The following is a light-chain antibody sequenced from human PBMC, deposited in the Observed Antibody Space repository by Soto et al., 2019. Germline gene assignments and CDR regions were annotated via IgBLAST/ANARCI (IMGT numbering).Light chain of an antibody. CDR3: ASWDASLNGWV. CDR1: MSNIGSDT. Sequence: QSVLTQPPSASGTPGQRVTISCSGSMSNIGSDTVNWYQQLPGTAPKLLIHRSNQRPSGVPGRFSGSESGTSASLAISGLQPEDEADYHCASWDASLNGWVFGGGTKLTVL. J-gene: IGLJ3*02. V-gene: IGLV1-44*01. CDR2: RSN.